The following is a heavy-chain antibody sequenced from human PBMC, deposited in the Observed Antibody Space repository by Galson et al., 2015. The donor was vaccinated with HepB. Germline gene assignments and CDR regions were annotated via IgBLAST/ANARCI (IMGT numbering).Heavy chain of an antibody. CDR2: IWYDGNDK. CDR1: AFNFSSYG. V-gene: IGHV3-33*01. D-gene: IGHD2-2*01. CDR3: ARDHCSSPSCSHNWFDT. J-gene: IGHJ5*01. Sequence: SLRLSCAASAFNFSSYGMHWVRQAPGKGLEWVAVIWYDGNDKYYADSVKGRFTISRDNSKNTLCLQMSRLRVEDTAVYYCARDHCSSPSCSHNWFDTWGQGTLVTVSS.